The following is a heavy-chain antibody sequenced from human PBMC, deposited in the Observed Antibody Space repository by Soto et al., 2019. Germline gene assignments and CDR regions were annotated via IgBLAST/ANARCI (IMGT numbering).Heavy chain of an antibody. Sequence: QVQLVQSGAEVKKPGASVKVSCKASGYTFTRYAMHWVRQAPGQRLEWMGWINAGNGNTKYSQKFQGRVTITRDTSASTAYMELSSLRSEDTAVYYCARAWGLGGGYYPYHWGQGTLVTLSS. CDR2: INAGNGNT. CDR1: GYTFTRYA. CDR3: ARAWGLGGGYYPYH. D-gene: IGHD3-22*01. V-gene: IGHV1-3*01. J-gene: IGHJ5*02.